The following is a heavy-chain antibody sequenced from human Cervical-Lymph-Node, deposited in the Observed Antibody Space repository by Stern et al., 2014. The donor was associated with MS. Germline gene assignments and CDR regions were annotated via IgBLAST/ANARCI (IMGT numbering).Heavy chain of an antibody. CDR3: ARDKGYSYGYNFDY. V-gene: IGHV3-11*01. D-gene: IGHD5-18*01. CDR1: GFPFSDYY. CDR2: ISSSGSTI. Sequence: VQLVDSGGGLVKPGGSLRLSCEVSGFPFSDYYMSWIRQAPGKGLEWASYISSSGSTIYYADSVKGRFTISRDNAKNSLYLQMNSLRAEDTAVYYCARDKGYSYGYNFDYWGQGTLVTVSS. J-gene: IGHJ4*02.